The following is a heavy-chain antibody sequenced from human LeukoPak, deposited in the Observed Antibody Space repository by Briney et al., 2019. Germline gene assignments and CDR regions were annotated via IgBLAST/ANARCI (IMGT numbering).Heavy chain of an antibody. V-gene: IGHV4-38-2*02. CDR1: GYSISSGHY. Sequence: PSETLSLTCTVSGYSISSGHYWGWIRQPPGKGLEWIGSIDRSGTTYCNPSLKSRGTISVDTSKNQFSLKLRSVPAADTAVYYCARGRGGYDYVWGGYRYPYYFDYWGQGTLVTVSS. J-gene: IGHJ4*02. D-gene: IGHD3-16*02. CDR3: ARGRGGYDYVWGGYRYPYYFDY. CDR2: IDRSGTT.